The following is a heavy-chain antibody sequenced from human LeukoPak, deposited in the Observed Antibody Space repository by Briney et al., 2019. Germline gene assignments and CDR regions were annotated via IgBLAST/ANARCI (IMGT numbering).Heavy chain of an antibody. D-gene: IGHD3-22*01. CDR3: ARALYYYDSSGYNTLYYFDY. V-gene: IGHV1-2*06. CDR1: GYTFTGYY. CDR2: INPNSGGT. J-gene: IGHJ4*02. Sequence: ASVKVSCKASGYTFTGYYMHWVRQAPGQGLEWMGRINPNSGGTNYAQKFQGRVTMTRDTSISTAYMELSRLRSDDTAVYYCARALYYYDSSGYNTLYYFDYWGQGTLVTVSS.